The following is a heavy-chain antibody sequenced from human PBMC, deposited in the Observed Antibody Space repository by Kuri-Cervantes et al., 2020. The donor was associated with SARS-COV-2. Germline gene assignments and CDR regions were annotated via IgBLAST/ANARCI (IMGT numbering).Heavy chain of an antibody. CDR1: GYTFTSYG. J-gene: IGHJ4*02. CDR3: ASWGRDMTTVTWVDY. V-gene: IGHV1-18*01. CDR2: ISAYNGNT. Sequence: ASVKVSCKASGYTFTSYGIIWVRQAPGQGLEWMGWISAYNGNTNYAQKLQGRVTMTTDTSTSTAYMELRSLRSDDTAVYYCASWGRDMTTVTWVDYWGQGTLVTVSS. D-gene: IGHD4-17*01.